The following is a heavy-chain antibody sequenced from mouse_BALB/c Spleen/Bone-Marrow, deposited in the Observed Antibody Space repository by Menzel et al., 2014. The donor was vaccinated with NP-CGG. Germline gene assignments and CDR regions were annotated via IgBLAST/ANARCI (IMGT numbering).Heavy chain of an antibody. V-gene: IGHV1S41*01. Sequence: DLVKPGASVKLSCKASGYTFTSYWIIWIKQRPGQGLEWIGRIAPGSGSTYYNEMFKGKATLTVDTSSSTAYIQLSSLSSEDSAVYFCARSRDGYFDVWGAGTTVTVSS. J-gene: IGHJ1*01. CDR2: IAPGSGST. CDR3: ARSRDGYFDV. CDR1: GYTFTSYW.